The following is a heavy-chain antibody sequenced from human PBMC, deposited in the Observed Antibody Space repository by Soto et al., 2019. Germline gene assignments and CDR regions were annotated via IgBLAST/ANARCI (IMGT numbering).Heavy chain of an antibody. CDR2: ISAYNGNT. V-gene: IGHV1-18*01. CDR3: SRGGSTWPFDY. J-gene: IGHJ4*02. D-gene: IGHD3-10*01. CDR1: GYTFTSYG. Sequence: ASVKVSCKASGYTFTSYGISWVRQAPGQGLEWMGWISAYNGNTNYAQKLQGRVTMTTDTSTSTVYMELSSLRSEDTAVYYCSRGGSTWPFDYWGQGTPVTVSS.